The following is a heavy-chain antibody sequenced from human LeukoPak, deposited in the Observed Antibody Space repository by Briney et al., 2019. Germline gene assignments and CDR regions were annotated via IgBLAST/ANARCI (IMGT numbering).Heavy chain of an antibody. V-gene: IGHV4-30-4*01. J-gene: IGHJ4*02. Sequence: SQTLSLTCTVSGGSISSGDYYWSWIRQPPGKGLEWIGYIYYSGSTYYNPSLKSRVTISVDTSKNQFSLKLSPVTAADTAVYYCASFYDSSGYDYPDYWGQGTLVTVSS. D-gene: IGHD3-22*01. CDR2: IYYSGST. CDR1: GGSISSGDYY. CDR3: ASFYDSSGYDYPDY.